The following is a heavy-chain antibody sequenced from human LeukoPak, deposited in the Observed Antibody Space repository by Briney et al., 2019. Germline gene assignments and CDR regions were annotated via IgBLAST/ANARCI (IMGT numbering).Heavy chain of an antibody. CDR1: GGTFSSYA. Sequence: ASVKVSCKASGGTFSSYAISWVRQAPGQGLEWMGGIIPIFGTANYAQKFQGRVTITADESTSTAYMELSSLRSEDTAVYYCARISIHYDYVWGSYRYTGGDYWGQGALVTVSS. J-gene: IGHJ4*02. CDR3: ARISIHYDYVWGSYRYTGGDY. CDR2: IIPIFGTA. D-gene: IGHD3-16*02. V-gene: IGHV1-69*13.